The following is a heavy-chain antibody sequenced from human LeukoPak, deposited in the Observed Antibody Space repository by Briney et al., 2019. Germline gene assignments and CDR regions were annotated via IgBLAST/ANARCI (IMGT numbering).Heavy chain of an antibody. D-gene: IGHD4-17*01. CDR1: GGSISSGGYS. J-gene: IGHJ4*02. CDR2: IYHSGST. V-gene: IGHV4-30-2*01. CDR3: AGLYGDYGFFDY. Sequence: SETLSLTCAVSGGSISSGGYSWSWIRQPPGKGLEWIGYIYHSGSTYYNPSLKSRVTISVDRSKNQFSLKLSSVTAADTAVYCCAGLYGDYGFFDYWGQGTLVTVSS.